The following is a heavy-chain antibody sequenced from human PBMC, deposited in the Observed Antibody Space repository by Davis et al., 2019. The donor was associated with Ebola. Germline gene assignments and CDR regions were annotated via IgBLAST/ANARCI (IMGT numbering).Heavy chain of an antibody. V-gene: IGHV4-39*01. D-gene: IGHD7-27*01. CDR3: ARPGDNWYFDL. CDR1: GGSIISSSSY. J-gene: IGHJ2*01. Sequence: MPSETLSLTCTVSGGSIISSSSYWGWIRQPPRKGLEWIGSIYYSGITYYNPSLKSRVTISVDTSKNQFSLKLSSVTAADTAVYYCARPGDNWYFDLWGRGTLVTVSS. CDR2: IYYSGIT.